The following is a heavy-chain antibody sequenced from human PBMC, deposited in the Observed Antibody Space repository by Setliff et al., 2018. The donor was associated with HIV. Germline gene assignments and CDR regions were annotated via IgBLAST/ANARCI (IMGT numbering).Heavy chain of an antibody. CDR2: INSYNGNT. CDR1: GYTFTTYG. J-gene: IGHJ6*02. V-gene: IGHV1-18*04. CDR3: SRSGVPPYYYYGMDV. Sequence: ASVKVSCKASGYTFTTYGVNWVRQAPGQGLEWMGWINSYNGNTKFAQKFQGRVTMTTDTSTTTAFMESRSLKADDTGIYYCSRSGVPPYYYYGMDVWGQGTTVTVS. D-gene: IGHD3-10*01.